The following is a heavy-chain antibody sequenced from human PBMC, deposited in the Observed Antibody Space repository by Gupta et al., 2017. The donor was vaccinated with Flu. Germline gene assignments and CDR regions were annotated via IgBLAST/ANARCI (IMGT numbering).Heavy chain of an antibody. Sequence: EVQLVESGGGLVTPGGSLSLSCAASGFTFSSSSMTWLRQAPGKGLEWVSSISSSSSYIYYADSVKGRFTISRDNAKNSLYLQMNSLRAEDTAVYYCAREADFFSSGWYGDYWGQGTLVTVSS. J-gene: IGHJ4*02. V-gene: IGHV3-21*01. CDR3: AREADFFSSGWYGDY. D-gene: IGHD6-19*01. CDR2: ISSSSSYI. CDR1: GFTFSSSS.